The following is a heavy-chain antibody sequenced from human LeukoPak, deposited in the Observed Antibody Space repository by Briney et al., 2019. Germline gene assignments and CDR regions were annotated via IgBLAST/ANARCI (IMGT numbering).Heavy chain of an antibody. CDR1: GGSISSYY. J-gene: IGHJ6*03. D-gene: IGHD3-10*01. CDR2: IYYSGST. CDR3: AREGITMVRGVLQPYYYYMDV. V-gene: IGHV4-59*01. Sequence: PSETLSLTCTVSGGSISSYYWSWIRQPPGKGLEWIGYIYYSGSTNYNPSLKSRVTISVDTSKNQFSLKLSSVTAADTAVYYCAREGITMVRGVLQPYYYYMDVWGKGTTVTVSS.